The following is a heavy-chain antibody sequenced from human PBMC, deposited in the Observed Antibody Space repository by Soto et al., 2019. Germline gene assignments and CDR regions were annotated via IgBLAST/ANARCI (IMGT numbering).Heavy chain of an antibody. CDR1: GYTFTSYG. CDR3: ASGPYYDILTGYLAQGY. CDR2: ISAYNGNT. J-gene: IGHJ4*02. V-gene: IGHV1-18*01. D-gene: IGHD3-9*01. Sequence: GASVKVSCKASGYTFTSYGISWVRQAPGQGLEWMGWISAYNGNTNYAQKLQGRVTMTTDTSTSTAYMELRSLRSEDTAVYYCASGPYYDILTGYLAQGYWGQGTLVTVSS.